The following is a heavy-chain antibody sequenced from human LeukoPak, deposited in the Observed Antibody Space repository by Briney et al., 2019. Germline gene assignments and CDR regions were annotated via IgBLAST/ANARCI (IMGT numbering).Heavy chain of an antibody. Sequence: SETLSLTCTVSGGSISSGSYYWSWIRQPAGKGLEWIGRIYTSGSTNYNPSLKSRVTISVDTSKNQFSLKLSSVTAADTAVYYCARGKKDTAMVTPYFPKSYYFDYWGQGTLVTVSS. J-gene: IGHJ4*02. D-gene: IGHD5-18*01. V-gene: IGHV4-61*02. CDR2: IYTSGST. CDR1: GGSISSGSYY. CDR3: ARGKKDTAMVTPYFPKSYYFDY.